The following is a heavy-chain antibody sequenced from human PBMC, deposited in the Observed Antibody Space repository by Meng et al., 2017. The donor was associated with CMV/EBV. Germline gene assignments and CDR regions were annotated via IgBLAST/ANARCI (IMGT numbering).Heavy chain of an antibody. D-gene: IGHD1-7*01. Sequence: SETLSLTCTVSGGSISSSTYHWGWIRQPPGKGLEWIGSNSYSGSAFYNPSLKSRISISVDTSKNQFSLRLSSVTAADTTVYYCARIMAGTTSYGMDIWGQGTTVTVSS. CDR3: ARIMAGTTSYGMDI. CDR2: NSYSGSA. CDR1: GGSISSSTYH. J-gene: IGHJ6*02. V-gene: IGHV4-39*01.